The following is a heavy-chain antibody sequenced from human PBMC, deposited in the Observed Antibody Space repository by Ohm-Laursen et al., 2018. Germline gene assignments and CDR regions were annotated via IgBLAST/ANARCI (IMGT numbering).Heavy chain of an antibody. CDR2: IYYSGST. CDR3: ARERGSWELPYFDF. D-gene: IGHD1-26*01. CDR1: GGSVSSGSYY. J-gene: IGHJ4*02. V-gene: IGHV4-61*03. Sequence: SQTLSLTCTVSGGSVSSGSYYWSWIRQPPGKGLEWIGYIYYSGSTNYNPSLKSRVTMSVDTSKNHVSLKLTSVTAADTAMYYCARERGSWELPYFDFWGQGTLVTVSS.